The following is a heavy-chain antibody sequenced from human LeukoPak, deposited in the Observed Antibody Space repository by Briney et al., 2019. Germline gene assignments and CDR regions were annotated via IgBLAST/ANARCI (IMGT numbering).Heavy chain of an antibody. CDR3: ARETIDGYNYFNY. Sequence: SVKVSCKASGYTFTSYDINWVRQAPGQGLEWMGGIIPIFATTIYAQKFQGRVTITADESTSTAYMELSSLRSEDTAVYYCARETIDGYNYFNYWGQGTLVTVSS. D-gene: IGHD5-24*01. CDR2: IIPIFATT. CDR1: GYTFTSYD. J-gene: IGHJ4*02. V-gene: IGHV1-69*13.